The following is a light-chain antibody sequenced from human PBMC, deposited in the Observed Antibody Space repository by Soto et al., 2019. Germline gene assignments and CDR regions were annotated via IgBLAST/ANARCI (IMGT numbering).Light chain of an antibody. J-gene: IGKJ1*01. CDR2: GAS. CDR3: QQYGSSPRT. Sequence: EIVFTQSPDTLSLSPGESATLSCRASQSVSSSYLAWYQQKPGQAPRLLIYGASNRATGVPDRFSGSGSGTDFTLTISRLEPEDFVLYYCQQYGSSPRTFG. V-gene: IGKV3-20*01. CDR1: QSVSSSY.